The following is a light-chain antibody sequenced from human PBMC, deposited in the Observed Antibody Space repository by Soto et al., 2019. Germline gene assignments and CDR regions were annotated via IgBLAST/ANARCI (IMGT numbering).Light chain of an antibody. CDR1: QKINTW. V-gene: IGKV1-5*03. J-gene: IGKJ4*01. CDR3: QQYEIYPLT. CDR2: EAS. Sequence: QMTQSPSTLSASVGDRVTITCRASQKINTWVAWYQQRPGKAPQLLIYEASSLEPGVPSRFGGSGSGTDFTLTISSLQPDDFATYYCQQYEIYPLTFGGGTHVE.